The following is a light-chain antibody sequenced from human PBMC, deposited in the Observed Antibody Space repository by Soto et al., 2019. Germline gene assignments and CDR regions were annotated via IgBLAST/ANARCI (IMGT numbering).Light chain of an antibody. CDR1: SSDVGRYDY. CDR2: EVS. CDR3: SSYSSSGTYVL. Sequence: QSALTQPASVSVSPGQSITISCTGTSSDVGRYDYVSWYQQHPGKAPQLIIFEVSLRPSGISNRFSGSKSGNTASLTISGLQPEDEAHYYCSSYSSSGTYVLFGGGTKLTVL. J-gene: IGLJ3*02. V-gene: IGLV2-14*01.